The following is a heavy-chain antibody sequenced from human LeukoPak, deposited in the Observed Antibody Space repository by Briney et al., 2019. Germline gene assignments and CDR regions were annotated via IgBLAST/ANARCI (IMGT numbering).Heavy chain of an antibody. CDR2: ITSGGRI. CDR1: GFTFSTYA. V-gene: IGHV3-23*01. J-gene: IGHJ4*02. D-gene: IGHD2-2*01. Sequence: GGPLRLSCAASGFTFSTYAMTWVRQAPGKGLEWVSEITSGGRISYADSVRGRFTISRDNSKNMLYLQMNSLRAEDTAVYYCAKVLCSSSSCSGTYCRYFDYWGQGTLVTVSS. CDR3: AKVLCSSSSCSGTYCRYFDY.